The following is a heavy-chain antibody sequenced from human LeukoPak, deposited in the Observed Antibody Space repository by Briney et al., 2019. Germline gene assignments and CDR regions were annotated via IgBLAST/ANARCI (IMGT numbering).Heavy chain of an antibody. Sequence: GESLKISCKGSGYSFTSYWIGWVRQMPGKGLEWKGIIYPGDSDTRYSPSFQGQVTISADKSISTAYLQWSSLKASDTAMYYCARRNYDFWSGYFTNQGWFDPWGQGTLVTVSS. J-gene: IGHJ5*02. CDR2: IYPGDSDT. V-gene: IGHV5-51*01. CDR1: GYSFTSYW. D-gene: IGHD3-3*01. CDR3: ARRNYDFWSGYFTNQGWFDP.